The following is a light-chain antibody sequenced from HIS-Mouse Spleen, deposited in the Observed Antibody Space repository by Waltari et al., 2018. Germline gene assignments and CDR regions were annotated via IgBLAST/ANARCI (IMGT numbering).Light chain of an antibody. CDR2: DVS. Sequence: QSALTQPASVSGSPGQSITISCTGTSSDVGGYNYVSWYQQHPGKAPKLMIYDVSKRPSGVSHRFSGSKSGNTASLTISGLQAEDEADYYCSSYTSSSTEVFGGGTKLTVL. V-gene: IGLV2-14*03. CDR3: SSYTSSSTEV. J-gene: IGLJ2*01. CDR1: SSDVGGYNY.